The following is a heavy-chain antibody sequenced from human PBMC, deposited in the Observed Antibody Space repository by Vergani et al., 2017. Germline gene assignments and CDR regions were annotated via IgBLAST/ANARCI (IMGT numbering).Heavy chain of an antibody. D-gene: IGHD1-20*01. CDR1: GFTFSSYR. Sequence: EVQLVESGGGLVQPGGSLRLSCAASGFTFSSYRMNWVRQAPGKGLEWVSYISSSSSTIYYADSVKGRFTISRDNAKNSLYLQMNSLRAEDTAVYYCASPGPAPYNRNGYYYYYMDVWGKGTTVTVSS. CDR3: ASPGPAPYNRNGYYYYYMDV. V-gene: IGHV3-48*01. J-gene: IGHJ6*03. CDR2: ISSSSSTI.